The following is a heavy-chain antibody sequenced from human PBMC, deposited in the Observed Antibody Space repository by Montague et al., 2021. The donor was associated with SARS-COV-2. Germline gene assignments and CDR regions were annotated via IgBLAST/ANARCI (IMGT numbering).Heavy chain of an antibody. D-gene: IGHD3-3*01. V-gene: IGHV3-48*03. CDR1: GFTFSSYE. CDR3: ARLGDDFWSGPAPDFDY. J-gene: IGHJ4*02. Sequence: SLRLSCVAYGFTFSSYEMNLVRQAPGKGLEWVSYISSSGITIYYXDSXKGRFTISRDNAKNSLYLQMNSPRAEDTAVYYCARLGDDFWSGPAPDFDYWGQGTLVTVSS. CDR2: ISSSGITI.